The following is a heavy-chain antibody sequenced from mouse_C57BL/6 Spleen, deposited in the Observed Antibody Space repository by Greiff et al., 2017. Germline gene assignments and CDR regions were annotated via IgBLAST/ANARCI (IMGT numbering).Heavy chain of an antibody. J-gene: IGHJ2*01. Sequence: VQLQQPGAELVKPGASVKMSCKASGYTFTSYWITWVKQRPGQGLEWIGDIYPGSGSTNYNEKFKSKATLTVDTSSSTAYMQLSSLTSEDSAVYYCARKGTVVAYYFDYWGKGTTLTVSS. V-gene: IGHV1-55*01. CDR3: ARKGTVVAYYFDY. D-gene: IGHD1-1*01. CDR1: GYTFTSYW. CDR2: IYPGSGST.